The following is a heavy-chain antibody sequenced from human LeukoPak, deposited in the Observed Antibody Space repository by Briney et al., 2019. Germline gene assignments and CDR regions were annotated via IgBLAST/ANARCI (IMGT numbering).Heavy chain of an antibody. Sequence: GGSLRLSCAASGFTFSSYAMHWVRQAPVKGLEWVAVISYDGSNKYYADSVKGRFTISRDDSKNTLYLQMNSLRAEDTAVYYCARGSPGWDYDFWSGIDYWGQGTLVTVSS. CDR3: ARGSPGWDYDFWSGIDY. D-gene: IGHD3-3*01. CDR1: GFTFSSYA. J-gene: IGHJ4*02. V-gene: IGHV3-30-3*01. CDR2: ISYDGSNK.